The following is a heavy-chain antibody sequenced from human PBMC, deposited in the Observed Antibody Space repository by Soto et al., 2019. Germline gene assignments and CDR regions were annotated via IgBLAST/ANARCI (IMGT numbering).Heavy chain of an antibody. J-gene: IGHJ4*02. CDR2: VYSGGAT. CDR3: ARVPGRL. CDR1: GFSVSRNY. D-gene: IGHD3-10*01. V-gene: IGHV3-53*02. Sequence: QLVETGGGLIQPGTSLTLSCAASGFSVSRNYMTWVRQAPGKGLELVSFVYSGGATLYADSVKGRFILSRDDSQNTMYLQMNNLSAENTAVYYCARVPGRLWGRGTLVTVAS.